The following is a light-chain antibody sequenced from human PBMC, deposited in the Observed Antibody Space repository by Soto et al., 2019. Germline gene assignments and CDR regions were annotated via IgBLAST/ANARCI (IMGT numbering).Light chain of an antibody. CDR3: MQSLQGLP. CDR1: QSLLHSDGKTY. V-gene: IGKV2D-29*01. J-gene: IGKJ5*01. Sequence: IVMTQTPLSLSATPGQPASISCESSQSLLHSDGKTYLYWYLQKPGQPPQLLIYEVSNRFSGVQDRFGGSGPGTEFPRGVSRVEAKDVGVYYYMQSLQGLPFGQGTRLEIE. CDR2: EVS.